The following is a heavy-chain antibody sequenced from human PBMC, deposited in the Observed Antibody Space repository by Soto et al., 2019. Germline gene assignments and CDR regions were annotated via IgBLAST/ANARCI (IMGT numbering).Heavy chain of an antibody. CDR2: INHSGST. CDR3: ARVPGPLYYGSGRYFDY. Sequence: PSETLSLTCAVYGGSFSGYYWSWIRQPPGKGLEWIGEINHSGSTNYNPSLKSRVTISVDTSKNQFSLKLSSVTAADTAVYYCARVPGPLYYGSGRYFDYRGPGPLVTVSS. V-gene: IGHV4-34*01. D-gene: IGHD3-10*01. J-gene: IGHJ4*02. CDR1: GGSFSGYY.